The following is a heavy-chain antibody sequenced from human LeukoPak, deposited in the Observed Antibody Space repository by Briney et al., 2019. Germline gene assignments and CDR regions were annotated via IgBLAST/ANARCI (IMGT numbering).Heavy chain of an antibody. Sequence: GESLKISCQGSGYSFTSYWFGWVRQVPGKGVEWMGIIYPGDSDTRYSPSFQGQVTISADKSISTAYLQWSSLKASDTAMYYCARQGGGYDYYFDYWGQGTLVTVSS. CDR1: GYSFTSYW. D-gene: IGHD5-12*01. CDR3: ARQGGGYDYYFDY. V-gene: IGHV5-51*01. J-gene: IGHJ4*02. CDR2: IYPGDSDT.